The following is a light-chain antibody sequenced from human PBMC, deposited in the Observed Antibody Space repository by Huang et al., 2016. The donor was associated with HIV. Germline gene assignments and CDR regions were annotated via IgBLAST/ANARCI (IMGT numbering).Light chain of an antibody. Sequence: IQMTQSRSSLSASVGDRVTITCRASHNINTYLNWYQQKPGKASKLLVYSASTLQSGVPSRFRGSGSGTDFTLTVSSLQPEDFATYYCQQSYSTPLTFGGGTKVEI. V-gene: IGKV1-39*01. CDR1: HNINTY. J-gene: IGKJ4*01. CDR3: QQSYSTPLT. CDR2: SAS.